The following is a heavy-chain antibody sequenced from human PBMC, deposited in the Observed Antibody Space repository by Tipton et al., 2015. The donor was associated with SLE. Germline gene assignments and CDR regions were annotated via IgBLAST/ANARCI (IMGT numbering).Heavy chain of an antibody. J-gene: IGHJ6*02. CDR1: GGSISTGDYY. CDR2: IYYNGNT. Sequence: TLSLTCNVSGGSISTGDYYWSWIRQPPGKGLEWIGYIYYNGNTYYNPSLKSRVTISVDTSKNQFSLKLRSVTAADTAVYYCASGEENTYYDILTGSPFYYYYGMDVWGQGTTVTVSS. V-gene: IGHV4-30-4*08. CDR3: ASGEENTYYDILTGSPFYYYYGMDV. D-gene: IGHD3-9*01.